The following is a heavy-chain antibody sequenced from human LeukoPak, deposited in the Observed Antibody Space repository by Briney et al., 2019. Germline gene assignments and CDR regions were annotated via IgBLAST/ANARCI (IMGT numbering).Heavy chain of an antibody. CDR1: GGSFSGYY. CDR3: ARGLTVYDYIWGSYRSRSWFDP. CDR2: INHSGST. D-gene: IGHD3-16*02. V-gene: IGHV4-34*01. Sequence: SETLSLTCAVYGGSFSGYYWSWIRQPPGKGLEWIGEINHSGSTNYNPSLKGRVTISVDTSKNQFSLKLSSVPAADTAVYYCARGLTVYDYIWGSYRSRSWFDPWGQGTLVTVSS. J-gene: IGHJ5*02.